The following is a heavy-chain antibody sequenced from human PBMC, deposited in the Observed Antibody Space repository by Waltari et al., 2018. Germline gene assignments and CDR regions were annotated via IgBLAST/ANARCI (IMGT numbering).Heavy chain of an antibody. J-gene: IGHJ6*02. CDR3: TREHGAVAGSYYYYGMDV. D-gene: IGHD6-19*01. V-gene: IGHV3-74*01. CDR1: GFTFHYYW. CDR2: VNRDGSST. Sequence: EVQLVESGGGLVQPGGSLRLSCAAPGFTFHYYWLPCVPQAPGKGLVWVARVNRDGSSTFYADSVKGRFTVSRDSARNTLLLQMNSLRVEDTAVYFCTREHGAVAGSYYYYGMDVWGQGTTVIVSS.